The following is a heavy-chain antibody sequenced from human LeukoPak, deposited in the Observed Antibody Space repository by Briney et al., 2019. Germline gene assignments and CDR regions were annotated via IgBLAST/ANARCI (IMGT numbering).Heavy chain of an antibody. J-gene: IGHJ4*02. D-gene: IGHD1-14*01. CDR1: GGSFCGYY. CDR3: ARVLRTPYFDY. Sequence: SETLSPTCAVYGGSFCGYYWSWIRQPPGKGLEWIGEINHSGSTNYNPSLKSRVTISVDTSKNQFSLKLSSVTAADTAVYYCARVLRTPYFDYWGQGTLVTVSS. V-gene: IGHV4-34*01. CDR2: INHSGST.